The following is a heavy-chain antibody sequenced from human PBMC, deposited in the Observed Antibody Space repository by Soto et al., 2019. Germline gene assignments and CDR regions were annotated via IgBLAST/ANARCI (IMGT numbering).Heavy chain of an antibody. Sequence: PSETLSLTCTVSGGSISSGDYYWSWIRQPPGKGLEWIGYIYYSGSTYYNPSLKSRVTISVDTSKNQFSLKLRSVTAADTAFYYCARRFEYSTGWYYFDYWGQGTLVTVSS. J-gene: IGHJ4*02. CDR1: GGSISSGDYY. V-gene: IGHV4-30-4*01. CDR3: ARRFEYSTGWYYFDY. CDR2: IYYSGST. D-gene: IGHD6-19*01.